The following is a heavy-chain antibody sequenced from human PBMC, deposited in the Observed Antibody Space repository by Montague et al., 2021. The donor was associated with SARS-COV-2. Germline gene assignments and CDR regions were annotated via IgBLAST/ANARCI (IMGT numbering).Heavy chain of an antibody. Sequence: SETLPLTCTVSVGSIDSSSYHWDWIRQSPGKGLEWIGSIYYSGSTSYYNPSLKSRVTISADTSKNQFSLKLTSVTAADTAVYYCARYRRDGSYFLDYWGQGTLVTVSS. D-gene: IGHD5-24*01. J-gene: IGHJ4*02. CDR3: ARYRRDGSYFLDY. CDR1: VGSIDSSSYH. CDR2: IYYSGSTS. V-gene: IGHV4-39*01.